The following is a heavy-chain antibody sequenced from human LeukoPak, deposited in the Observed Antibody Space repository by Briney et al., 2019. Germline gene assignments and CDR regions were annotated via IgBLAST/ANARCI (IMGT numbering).Heavy chain of an antibody. V-gene: IGHV4-59*01. CDR2: IYDSGNT. J-gene: IGHJ4*02. CDR1: GSSISSWY. Sequence: SETLSLTCTVSGSSISSWYWSWIRQPPGKGLEGIGYIYDSGNTNYNPSLTSRVTISADTSKNQLSLNLTSVTAADTAVYYCARETKLMGYSSGLGFNYWGQGTLVTVSS. D-gene: IGHD6-19*01. CDR3: ARETKLMGYSSGLGFNY.